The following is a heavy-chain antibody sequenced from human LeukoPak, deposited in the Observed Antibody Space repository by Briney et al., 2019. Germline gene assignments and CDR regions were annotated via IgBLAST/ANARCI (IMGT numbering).Heavy chain of an antibody. CDR2: ISGSGSGGST. CDR1: GFTFSGYC. CDR3: AKSGYNRFDY. D-gene: IGHD5-24*01. V-gene: IGHV3-23*01. J-gene: IGHJ4*02. Sequence: GGSLRLSCAASGFTFSGYCMNWVRQAPGKGLEWVSSISGSGSGGSTYYADSVKGRFTISRDNSKNTLYLQMNSLRAEDTAVYYCAKSGYNRFDYWGQGTLVTVSS.